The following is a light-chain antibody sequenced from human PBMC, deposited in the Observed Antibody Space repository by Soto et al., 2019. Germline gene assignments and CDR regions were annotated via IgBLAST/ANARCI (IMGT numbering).Light chain of an antibody. J-gene: IGLJ1*01. Sequence: QSALTQPASVSGSPGQTVTISCTGTSSNVGSYNYVAWYQQFPGKTPKLMIYEVRNRPSGVPSRFSGSKSGNTASLAISGLQAEDEDDYYCFSYTGSDTSYVFGTGTKLTVL. V-gene: IGLV2-14*01. CDR3: FSYTGSDTSYV. CDR2: EVR. CDR1: SSNVGSYNY.